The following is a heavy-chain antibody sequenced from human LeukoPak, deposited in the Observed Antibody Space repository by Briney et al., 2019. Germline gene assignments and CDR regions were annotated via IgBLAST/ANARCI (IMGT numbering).Heavy chain of an antibody. J-gene: IGHJ4*02. Sequence: ASVKVSCKASGYTFTGYYMHWVRQAPGQGLEWMGWINPNSGGTNYAQKFQGRVTMTRDTSLSAAYMGRSRLRSDDTAVYYCARVPGYCSSTSCRAVDYWGQGTLVTVSS. CDR2: INPNSGGT. V-gene: IGHV1-2*02. D-gene: IGHD2-2*01. CDR1: GYTFTGYY. CDR3: ARVPGYCSSTSCRAVDY.